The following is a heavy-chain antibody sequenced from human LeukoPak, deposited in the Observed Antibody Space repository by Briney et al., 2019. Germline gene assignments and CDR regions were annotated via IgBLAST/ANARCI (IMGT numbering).Heavy chain of an antibody. CDR3: ARTYGDYVLDP. V-gene: IGHV4-59*01. J-gene: IGHJ5*02. D-gene: IGHD4-17*01. CDR1: GGAITNYY. Sequence: SETLSLTCGVSGGAITNYYWNWIRQAPGKGLEWLGYIYYTGSTTYNPSVKSRITISLDTSKKQISLKLRSVTAADTAVYYCARTYGDYVLDPWGQGTLVTVSS. CDR2: IYYTGST.